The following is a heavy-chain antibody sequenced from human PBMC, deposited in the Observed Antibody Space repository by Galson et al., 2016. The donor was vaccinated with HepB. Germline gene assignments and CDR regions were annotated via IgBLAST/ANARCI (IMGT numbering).Heavy chain of an antibody. CDR2: VYRGRT. CDR3: ARAGLLTKASFDY. CDR1: DGSIRSSSFS. D-gene: IGHD4/OR15-4a*01. J-gene: IGHJ4*02. Sequence: ETLSLTCTVSDGSIRSSSFSWGWIRQPPGKGLEWIGNVYRGRTYYNPSLERRVTISVAMSTDLLSLKLTSLTAADTAVYYCARAGLLTKASFDYWGQGTLVAVSS. V-gene: IGHV4-39*01.